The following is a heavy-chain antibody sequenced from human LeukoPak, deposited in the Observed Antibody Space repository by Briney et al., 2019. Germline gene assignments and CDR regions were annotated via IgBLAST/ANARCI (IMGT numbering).Heavy chain of an antibody. CDR2: INHSGST. CDR1: GGSFSGYY. Sequence: SETLSLTCAVYGGSFSGYYWSWIRQPPGKGLEWIGEINHSGSTNYNPSLKSRVTISVDTSKNQFSLKLSSVTAADTAVYYCARGQIYGSGSYYLWDYWGQGTLVTVSS. V-gene: IGHV4-34*01. D-gene: IGHD3-10*01. J-gene: IGHJ4*02. CDR3: ARGQIYGSGSYYLWDY.